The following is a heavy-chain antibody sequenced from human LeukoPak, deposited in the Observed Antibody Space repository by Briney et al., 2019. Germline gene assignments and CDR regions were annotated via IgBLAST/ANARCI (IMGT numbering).Heavy chain of an antibody. J-gene: IGHJ4*02. Sequence: GGSLRLSCAGSGFIFNNYAMHWVRQPPGKGLEWVSGISWNSGSIDYADTVKGRFTISRDNAKNSLYLQMNSLRVEDTAFYYCAKDNRRHYTSGPNPDSLHWGQGALVTVSS. CDR1: GFIFNNYA. D-gene: IGHD6-19*01. V-gene: IGHV3-9*01. CDR3: AKDNRRHYTSGPNPDSLH. CDR2: ISWNSGSI.